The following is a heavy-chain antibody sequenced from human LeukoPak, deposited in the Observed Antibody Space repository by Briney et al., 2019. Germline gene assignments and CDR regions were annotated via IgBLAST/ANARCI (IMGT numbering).Heavy chain of an antibody. CDR3: AREVVGATGAFDI. V-gene: IGHV4-31*03. CDR1: GGSISSGGYY. J-gene: IGHJ3*02. Sequence: SETLSLTCTVSGGSISSGGYYWSWIRQHPGKGLEWIGYIYYSGSTYYNPSLKSRVTISVDTSKNQFSLKLSSVTAADTAVYYCAREVVGATGAFDIWGQGTMVTVSS. CDR2: IYYSGST. D-gene: IGHD1-26*01.